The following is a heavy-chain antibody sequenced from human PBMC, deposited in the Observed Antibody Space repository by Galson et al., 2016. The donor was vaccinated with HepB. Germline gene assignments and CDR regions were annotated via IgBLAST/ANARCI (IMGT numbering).Heavy chain of an antibody. CDR3: ARDMGYCSSTSCYVTAFDM. CDR2: INTNTGKS. Sequence: SVKVSCKASGYSVTTYAMNWVRQAPGQGPEWMGWINTNTGKSTYAQAFTGRFVFSLDTSVSTTYLQISGLKAEDTAVYYCARDMGYCSSTSCYVTAFDMWGQGTMITVSA. J-gene: IGHJ3*02. V-gene: IGHV7-4-1*02. D-gene: IGHD2-2*01. CDR1: GYSVTTYA.